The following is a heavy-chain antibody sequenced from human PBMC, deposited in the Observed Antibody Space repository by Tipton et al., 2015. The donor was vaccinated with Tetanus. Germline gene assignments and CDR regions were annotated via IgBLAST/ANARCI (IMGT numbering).Heavy chain of an antibody. Sequence: SLRLSCAASGFTFSSYWMNWVRQAPGKGLEWVSNIMQDGSDKYYVDSVKGRFTISRDNAKNSLFLQMDYLRAEDTAVYYCARAADYDLWADYWGQRTLVAVSS. CDR1: GFTFSSYW. V-gene: IGHV3-7*04. J-gene: IGHJ4*02. CDR3: ARAADYDLWADY. CDR2: IMQDGSDK. D-gene: IGHD3-3*01.